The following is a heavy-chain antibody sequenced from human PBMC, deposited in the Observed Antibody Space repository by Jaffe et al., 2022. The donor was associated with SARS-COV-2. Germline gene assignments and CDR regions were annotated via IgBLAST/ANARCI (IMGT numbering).Heavy chain of an antibody. Sequence: QVQLQQWGAGLLKPSETLSLTCAVYGGSFSGYYWSWIRQPPGKGLEWIGEINHSGSTNYNPSLKSRVTISVDTSKNQFSLKLSSVTAADTAVYYCARIVSGSTNPRYYYYGMDVWGQGTTVTVSS. CDR3: ARIVSGSTNPRYYYYGMDV. D-gene: IGHD2-2*01. CDR2: INHSGST. CDR1: GGSFSGYY. J-gene: IGHJ6*02. V-gene: IGHV4-34*01.